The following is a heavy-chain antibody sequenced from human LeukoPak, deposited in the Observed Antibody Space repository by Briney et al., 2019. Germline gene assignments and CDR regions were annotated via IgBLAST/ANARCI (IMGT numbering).Heavy chain of an antibody. V-gene: IGHV3-48*01. D-gene: IGHD2-21*02. CDR2: ISSSSSTI. J-gene: IGHJ4*02. CDR1: GFTFSSYG. CDR3: AKLASIVVVTATQYYFDY. Sequence: GGSLRLSCAASGFTFSSYGMTWVRQAPGKGLEWVSYISSSSSTIYYADSVKGRFTISRDNSKNTLYLQMNSLRAEDTAVYYCAKLASIVVVTATQYYFDYWGQGTLVTVSS.